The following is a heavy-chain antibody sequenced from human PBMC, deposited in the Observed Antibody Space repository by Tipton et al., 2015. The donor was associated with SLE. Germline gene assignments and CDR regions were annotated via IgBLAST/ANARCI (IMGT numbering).Heavy chain of an antibody. CDR3: VRGHPHIVVLIGGGWFDP. D-gene: IGHD2-21*01. Sequence: LRLSCSVAGGSITSNGVHWAWIRQPPGKGLEWIGYIYYSGNTYYNPSLGSRLTISVDTSKNQFSLKLTSVTAADTAIYYCVRGHPHIVVLIGGGWFDPWGQGTLVTVSS. CDR2: IYYSGNT. J-gene: IGHJ5*02. CDR1: GGSITSNGVH. V-gene: IGHV4-31*03.